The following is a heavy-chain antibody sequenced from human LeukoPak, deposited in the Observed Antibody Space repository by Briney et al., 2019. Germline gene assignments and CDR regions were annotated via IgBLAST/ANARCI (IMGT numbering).Heavy chain of an antibody. CDR2: LGHEGTNK. V-gene: IGHV3-30*02. Sequence: GGSLRLSCAASGFTFSSYAMSWVRQAPGKGLAWVAFLGHEGTNKYYAESVKGRFTISRDDSKNTLFLQMDSLRPEDTAVYYCAKDGHWTFDYWGQGTLVTVSS. CDR3: AKDGHWTFDY. CDR1: GFTFSSYA. D-gene: IGHD1-1*01. J-gene: IGHJ4*02.